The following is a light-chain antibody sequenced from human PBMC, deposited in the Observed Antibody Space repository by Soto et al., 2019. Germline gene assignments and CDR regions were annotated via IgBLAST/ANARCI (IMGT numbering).Light chain of an antibody. V-gene: IGKV3-20*01. CDR3: QQHGNWPIT. J-gene: IGKJ2*01. CDR1: QSVNSNY. Sequence: EIVMTQSPATLSLSPGERATLSCRASQSVNSNYLAWYQQKPGQAPRLLIYGASRRATDIPDRFSGSGSGTDFTLTISSLEPEDFAMYYCQQHGNWPITFGQGTRLEIK. CDR2: GAS.